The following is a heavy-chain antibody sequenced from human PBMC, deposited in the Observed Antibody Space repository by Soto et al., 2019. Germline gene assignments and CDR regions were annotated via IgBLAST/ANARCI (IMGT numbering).Heavy chain of an antibody. CDR2: ISDDGSRA. Sequence: EVQLVESGGDLVQPGGSLRLSCTASGFTFSMYCMHWVRLVPGKGLEWVSRISDDGSRADYADSVKGRFPISRDNAKNTLDLEMHVLRDDDTAVDYCTRGPRRSSVGTGAFWGQGTPVTVSS. CDR1: GFTFSMYC. V-gene: IGHV3-74*01. CDR3: TRGPRRSSVGTGAF. J-gene: IGHJ4*02. D-gene: IGHD3-10*01.